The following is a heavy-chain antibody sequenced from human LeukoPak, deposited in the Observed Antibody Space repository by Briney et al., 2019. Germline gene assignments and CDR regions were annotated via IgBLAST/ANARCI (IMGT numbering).Heavy chain of an antibody. Sequence: KTSETLSLTRTVSGGSISSYYWSWIRQPPGKGLEWIGYIYYSGSTNYNPSLKNRVTISVDTSKNQCSLKLSSVTAADTAVYYCARQTAVAAYYFDYWGQGTLVTVSS. CDR3: ARQTAVAAYYFDY. CDR2: IYYSGST. CDR1: GGSISSYY. D-gene: IGHD6-19*01. J-gene: IGHJ4*02. V-gene: IGHV4-59*08.